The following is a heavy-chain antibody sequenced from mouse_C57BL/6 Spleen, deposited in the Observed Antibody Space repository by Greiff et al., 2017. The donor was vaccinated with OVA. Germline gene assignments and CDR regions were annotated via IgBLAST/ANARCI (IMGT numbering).Heavy chain of an antibody. V-gene: IGHV1-82*01. CDR1: GYAFSSSW. CDR2: IYPGDGDT. CDR3: ARDYGSSPFAY. J-gene: IGHJ3*01. D-gene: IGHD1-1*01. Sequence: VKLQESGPELVKPGASVKISCKASGYAFSSSWMNWVKQRPGKGLGWIGRIYPGDGDTNYNGKFKGKATLTADKSSSTAYMQLSSLTSEDSAVYFCARDYGSSPFAYWGQGTLVTVSA.